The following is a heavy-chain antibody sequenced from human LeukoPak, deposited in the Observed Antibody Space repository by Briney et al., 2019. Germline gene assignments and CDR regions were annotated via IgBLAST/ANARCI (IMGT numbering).Heavy chain of an antibody. V-gene: IGHV4-59*01. Sequence: SETLSLTCTVSGGSISSYYWSWIRQPPGKGLEWIGYAYYSGITTYNPSLKSRVTISVDTSKNQFSLKLSSVTAADTAVYYCARGMDTFYFDYWGQGTLVTVSS. CDR1: GGSISSYY. CDR2: AYYSGIT. CDR3: ARGMDTFYFDY. J-gene: IGHJ4*02. D-gene: IGHD5-18*01.